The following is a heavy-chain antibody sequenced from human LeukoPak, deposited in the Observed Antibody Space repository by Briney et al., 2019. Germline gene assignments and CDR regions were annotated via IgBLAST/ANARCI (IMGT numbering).Heavy chain of an antibody. V-gene: IGHV5-51*01. J-gene: IGHJ4*02. CDR3: ARPLVGTGYSSSWYFAY. Sequence: GESLKISCKGSGYSFTSYWIGWVRQMPGKGLEWMGIIYPGDSDTRYSPSFQGQVTISADKSISTAYLQWSSLKPSDTAMYYCARPLVGTGYSSSWYFAYWGQGTLVTVSS. CDR1: GYSFTSYW. D-gene: IGHD2-2*01. CDR2: IYPGDSDT.